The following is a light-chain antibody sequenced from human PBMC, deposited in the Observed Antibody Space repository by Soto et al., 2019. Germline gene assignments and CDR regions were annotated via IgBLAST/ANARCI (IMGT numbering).Light chain of an antibody. V-gene: IGKV3-15*01. Sequence: AMTQSPGTLSVSPGERVTLSGRASQSVSINVAWYQHKPGQAPRLLIYGASTRATGIPARFSGSGSGAEFTPTISSLQSEDFALYYCQQYHSWPPITFGQGTRLEIK. J-gene: IGKJ5*01. CDR2: GAS. CDR1: QSVSIN. CDR3: QQYHSWPPIT.